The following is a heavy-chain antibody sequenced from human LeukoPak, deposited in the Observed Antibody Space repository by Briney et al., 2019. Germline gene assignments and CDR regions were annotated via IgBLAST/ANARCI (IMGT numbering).Heavy chain of an antibody. J-gene: IGHJ4*02. Sequence: SETLSLTCTVSGGSISSSSYYWGWIRQPPGKGLEWIGSIYYSGSTYYNPSLKSRVTISVDTSKNQFSLKLSSVTAADTAVYYCARSPAGPYYFDYWGQGTLVTVSS. CDR3: ARSPAGPYYFDY. V-gene: IGHV4-39*01. CDR2: IYYSGST. CDR1: GGSISSSSYY. D-gene: IGHD2-2*01.